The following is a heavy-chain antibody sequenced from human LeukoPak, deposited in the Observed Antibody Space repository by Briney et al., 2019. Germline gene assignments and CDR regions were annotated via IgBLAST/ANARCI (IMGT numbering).Heavy chain of an antibody. V-gene: IGHV4-59*01. J-gene: IGHJ6*02. D-gene: IGHD3-3*01. CDR3: ARDRYDLWSGDYYYYYGMDV. CDR1: GGSISSYY. CDR2: IYYSGST. Sequence: SETLSLTCTVSGGSISSYYWSWIRQPPGKGLEWIGYIYYSGSTNYNPSLKSRVTISVDTSKNQFSLKLSSVTAADTAVYYCARDRYDLWSGDYYYYYGMDVWGQGTTVTVSS.